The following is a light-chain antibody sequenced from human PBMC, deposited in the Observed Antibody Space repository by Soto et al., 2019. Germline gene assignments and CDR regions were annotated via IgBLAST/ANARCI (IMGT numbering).Light chain of an antibody. CDR2: EVN. Sequence: QSVLSQPPSASGSPGQSVTISCTATSSDVGGYNYVSWYQQDPGKAPKLMIYEVNKRPSGVPDRFSGSKSGNTASLTVSGLQPEDDSDYYCSSYAGSNNVVFGGGTKLTVL. CDR3: SSYAGSNNVV. CDR1: SSDVGGYNY. J-gene: IGLJ2*01. V-gene: IGLV2-8*01.